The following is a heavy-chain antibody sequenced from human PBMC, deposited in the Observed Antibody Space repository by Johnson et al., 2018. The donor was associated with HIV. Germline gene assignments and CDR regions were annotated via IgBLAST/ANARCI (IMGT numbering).Heavy chain of an antibody. D-gene: IGHD3-22*01. V-gene: IGHV3-66*01. Sequence: VQLVESGGGLVQPGGSLRLSCAASGFTVSSNYTSWVRKAPGSGLVWVSVIYSGGSTYYADSGKGRFTISRDNCKNTLYLQMNSLRAEDTAVYYCAKDVGNYWPDSFDIWGQGTMVTVSS. CDR3: AKDVGNYWPDSFDI. CDR2: IYSGGST. CDR1: GFTVSSNY. J-gene: IGHJ3*02.